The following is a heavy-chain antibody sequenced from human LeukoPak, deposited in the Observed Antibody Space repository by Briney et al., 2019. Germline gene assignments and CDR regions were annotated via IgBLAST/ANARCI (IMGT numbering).Heavy chain of an antibody. CDR3: ARDRGNYEDY. V-gene: IGHV1-3*01. Sequence: ASVKVSCTASGYTFTSYTIYWVRQAPGQRLEWMGWINAGNGNRKYSQKFEGRVTITRDTSASTAYMELSSLRSEDTAVYYCARDRGNYEDYWGQGTLVTVSS. CDR2: INAGNGNR. CDR1: GYTFTSYT. J-gene: IGHJ4*02. D-gene: IGHD1-7*01.